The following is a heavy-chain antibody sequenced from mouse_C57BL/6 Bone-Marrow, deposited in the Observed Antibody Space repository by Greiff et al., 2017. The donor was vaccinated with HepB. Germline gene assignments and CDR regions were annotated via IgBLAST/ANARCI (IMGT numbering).Heavy chain of an antibody. D-gene: IGHD1-1*01. J-gene: IGHJ3*01. Sequence: QVQLKQPGAELVKPGASVKMSCKASGYTFTSYWITWVKQRPGQGLEWIGDIYPGSGSTNYNEKFKSKATLTVDTSSSTAYMQLSSLTSEDSAVYYCAREVDYYGRGFAYWGQGTLVTVSA. CDR2: IYPGSGST. CDR1: GYTFTSYW. CDR3: AREVDYYGRGFAY. V-gene: IGHV1-55*01.